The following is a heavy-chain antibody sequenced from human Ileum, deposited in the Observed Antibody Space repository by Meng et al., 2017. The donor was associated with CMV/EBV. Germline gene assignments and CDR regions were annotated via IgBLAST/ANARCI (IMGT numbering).Heavy chain of an antibody. D-gene: IGHD2-2*01. CDR2: IKQDGSEK. Sequence: SLNISCAAFGFTFSSYWMSWVRQAPGKGLEWGANIKQDGSEKYYVDSVKGRFTISRDNAKHSLYLQMNSLRAEDTAVYYCARLHSSTTADYFDYWGQGTLVTVSS. CDR1: GFTFSSYW. V-gene: IGHV3-7*01. CDR3: ARLHSSTTADYFDY. J-gene: IGHJ4*02.